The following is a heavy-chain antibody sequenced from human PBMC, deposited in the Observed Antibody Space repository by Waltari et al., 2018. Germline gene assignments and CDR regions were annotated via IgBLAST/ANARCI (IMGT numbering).Heavy chain of an antibody. CDR2: INTSGGST. V-gene: IGHV1-46*01. CDR1: QYTFTSSY. Sequence: QVQPVQSGAEVKKPGASVKISCKTSQYTFTSSYIHWARQAPGPGLVWMGRINTSGGSTIYAQKCQGRVTMTRHTSASRVYMELRSLGSGVTAVYYCALGTGALWMDVWGQGTTVTVSS. CDR3: ALGTGALWMDV. D-gene: IGHD2-21*01. J-gene: IGHJ6*02.